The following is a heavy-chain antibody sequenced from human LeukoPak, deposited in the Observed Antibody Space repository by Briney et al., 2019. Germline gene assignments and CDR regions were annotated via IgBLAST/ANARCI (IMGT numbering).Heavy chain of an antibody. CDR1: GFTFTTYW. V-gene: IGHV3-7*01. Sequence: PGESLRLSCAASGFTFTTYWMSWVRQLPGKGLEWVANIKQDESEKYYVDSVKGRFTISRDNAKNSLFLQMNSLRAEDTAVYYCARAGSFSSSYGISWDYWGQGALVAVSS. D-gene: IGHD2-15*01. CDR3: ARAGSFSSSYGISWDY. J-gene: IGHJ4*02. CDR2: IKQDESEK.